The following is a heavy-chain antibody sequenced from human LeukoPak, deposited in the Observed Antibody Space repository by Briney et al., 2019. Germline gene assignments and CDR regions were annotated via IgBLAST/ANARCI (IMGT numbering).Heavy chain of an antibody. CDR1: GGTFSSYA. CDR3: AREQTPTYYYDSSGYFDI. D-gene: IGHD3-22*01. J-gene: IGHJ3*02. Sequence: SVKVSCKASGGTFSSYAISWVRQAPGQGLEWMGRIIPIVGIANDAQKFQARVTITADKSTSTAYMELSSLRSEDTAVYYCAREQTPTYYYDSSGYFDIWGQGTVVTVSS. CDR2: IIPIVGIA. V-gene: IGHV1-69*04.